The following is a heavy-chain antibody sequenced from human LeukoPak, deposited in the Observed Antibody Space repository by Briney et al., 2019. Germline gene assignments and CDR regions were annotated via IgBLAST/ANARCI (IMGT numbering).Heavy chain of an antibody. J-gene: IGHJ4*02. CDR2: IYSDGST. CDR1: GFSVSSNY. Sequence: GGSLTLSWAASGFSVSSNYVTWVRQPPGKGLEWVSVIYSDGSTYYGDSVKGRFTISRDNSKNTLYLQMNSLRVEDTAVYYCTDAVAGWGQGTLVTVSS. V-gene: IGHV3-53*05. D-gene: IGHD4-23*01. CDR3: TDAVAG.